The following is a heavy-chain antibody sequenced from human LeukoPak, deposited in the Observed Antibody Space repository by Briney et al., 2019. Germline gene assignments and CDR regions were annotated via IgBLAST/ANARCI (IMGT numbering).Heavy chain of an antibody. Sequence: EASVKVSCTASGYTFTSYGISWVRQAPGQGLEWMGWISAYNGNTNYAQQLQGRVTMTTDTSTSTAYMELRSLRSGDTAVYYCAGVVVVAVANWFDPWGQGTLVTVSS. CDR1: GYTFTSYG. J-gene: IGHJ5*02. V-gene: IGHV1-18*01. D-gene: IGHD2-15*01. CDR3: AGVVVVAVANWFDP. CDR2: ISAYNGNT.